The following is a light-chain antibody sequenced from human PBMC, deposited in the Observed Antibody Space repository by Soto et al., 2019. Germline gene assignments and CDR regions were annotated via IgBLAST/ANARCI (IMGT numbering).Light chain of an antibody. CDR2: EVS. J-gene: IGLJ3*02. Sequence: QSALTQPASVSGSPGQSITISCTGTSSDVGGYNYVSWYQQHPGKAPKLMIYEVSNRPSGVSNRFSGSKSGNTASLTISGLHAEDEADYYCSSYTSSSTPVVCGGGTKLTVL. CDR3: SSYTSSSTPVV. V-gene: IGLV2-14*01. CDR1: SSDVGGYNY.